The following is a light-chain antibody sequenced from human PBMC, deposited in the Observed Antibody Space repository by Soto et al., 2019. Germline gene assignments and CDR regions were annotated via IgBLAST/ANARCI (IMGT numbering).Light chain of an antibody. CDR2: KAS. J-gene: IGKJ1*01. V-gene: IGKV1-5*03. Sequence: DIQMTQSPSTLSASVGDRVTITCRASQNINSWLAWYQQKPGKAPKLLIYKASSLESGVPSRFSGSASRTELTLTISNLQPDEFATYSCQQYNTYSQTYGQGTKVEIK. CDR3: QQYNTYSQT. CDR1: QNINSW.